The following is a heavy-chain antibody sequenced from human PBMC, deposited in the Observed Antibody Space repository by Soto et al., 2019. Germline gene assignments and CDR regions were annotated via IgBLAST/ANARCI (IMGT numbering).Heavy chain of an antibody. D-gene: IGHD3-22*01. CDR3: ARDYYDSSGYYYYYGMDV. V-gene: IGHV3-30*04. CDR2: ISYDGSNK. J-gene: IGHJ6*02. CDR1: GFTFSSYA. Sequence: GGSLRLSCAAPGFTFSSYAMHWVRQAPGKGLEWVAVISYDGSNKYYADSVKGRFTISRDNSKNTLYLQMNSLRAEDTAVYYCARDYYDSSGYYYYYGMDVWGQGTTVTVSS.